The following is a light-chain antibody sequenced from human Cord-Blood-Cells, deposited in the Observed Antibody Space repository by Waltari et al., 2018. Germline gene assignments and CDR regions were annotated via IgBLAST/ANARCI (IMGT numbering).Light chain of an antibody. CDR3: QQYNNWPPVYT. V-gene: IGKV3-15*01. Sequence: EIVMTQSPATLSVSPGERATLSCRASQSVSSNLAWYQQKPGQAPRLLIYGASTRSTGIPARISGSVSGTEFTLTISSRQSEDFAVYYCQQYNNWPPVYTFGQGTKLEIK. CDR1: QSVSSN. J-gene: IGKJ2*01. CDR2: GAS.